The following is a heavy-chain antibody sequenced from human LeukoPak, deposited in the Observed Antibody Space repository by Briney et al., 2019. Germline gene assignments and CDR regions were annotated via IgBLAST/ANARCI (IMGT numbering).Heavy chain of an antibody. J-gene: IGHJ4*03. D-gene: IGHD6-19*01. CDR2: IWYDGGNT. CDR1: GFTFSSYG. V-gene: IGHV3-33*01. CDR3: ARPYSSRCYWSGIDY. Sequence: GRSLRLSCAASGFTFSSYGMHWVRQAPGKGLEWVAVIWYDGGNTYYADSVKGRFTISRDNSKNTLYLPMNSLRAEDTAVYYCARPYSSRCYWSGIDYWGHRALGTVSS.